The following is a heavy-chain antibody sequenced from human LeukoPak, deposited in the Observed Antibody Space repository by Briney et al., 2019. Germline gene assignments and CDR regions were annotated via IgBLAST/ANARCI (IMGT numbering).Heavy chain of an antibody. V-gene: IGHV1-69*05. CDR1: GGTFSSYA. J-gene: IGHJ6*03. D-gene: IGHD2-2*02. Sequence: SVKVSCKASGGTFSSYAISWVRQAPGQGLEWMGRIIPIFGTANYAQKFQGRVTITTDESTSTAYMELNSLRSEDTAVYYCARGGAIGSYYMDVWGKGTTVTVSS. CDR2: IIPIFGTA. CDR3: ARGGAIGSYYMDV.